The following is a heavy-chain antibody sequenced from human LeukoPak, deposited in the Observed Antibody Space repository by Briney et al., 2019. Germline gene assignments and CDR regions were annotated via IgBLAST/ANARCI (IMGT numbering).Heavy chain of an antibody. CDR3: VNSKGNYGDFIFDS. J-gene: IGHJ4*02. D-gene: IGHD4-17*01. CDR1: GFTFANYA. CDR2: LSGSSGTT. V-gene: IGHV3-23*01. Sequence: GGSLRLSCAASGFTFANYAMGWVRQTPGKGLEWVSSLSGSSGTTYYADSVKGRFTISRDNSKNTLYLQMNSLRVEDAAVYYCVNSKGNYGDFIFDSWGQGTLVTVSS.